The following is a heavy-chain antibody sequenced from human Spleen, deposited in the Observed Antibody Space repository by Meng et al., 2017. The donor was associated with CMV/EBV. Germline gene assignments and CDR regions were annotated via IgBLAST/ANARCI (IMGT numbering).Heavy chain of an antibody. CDR3: ARGSVFGVPNDWFDP. Sequence: SETLSLTCAVSGGSIQNSDWWSWVRQPPGKGLEWIGDIYYSGSTNYNPSLKSRVKISLDTSKNQFSLKVTSLTAADTAAYYCARGSVFGVPNDWFDPWGQGTLVTVSS. J-gene: IGHJ5*02. CDR1: GGSIQNSDW. CDR2: IYYSGST. D-gene: IGHD3-3*01. V-gene: IGHV4-4*02.